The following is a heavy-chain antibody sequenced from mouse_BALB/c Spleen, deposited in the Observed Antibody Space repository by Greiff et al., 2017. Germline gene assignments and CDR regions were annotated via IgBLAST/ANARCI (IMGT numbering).Heavy chain of an antibody. J-gene: IGHJ4*01. Sequence: VMLVESGPGLVAPSQSLSITCTVSGFSFTGYGVNWVRQPPGKGLEWLGMIWGGGSTDYNSALESRLSISKDNSKSQVFLKMNSLQTDDTAMYYGATIYNYAMDYWGQGTSVTVSS. D-gene: IGHD1-1*01. CDR2: IWGGGST. CDR1: GFSFTGYG. V-gene: IGHV2-6-7*01. CDR3: ATIYNYAMDY.